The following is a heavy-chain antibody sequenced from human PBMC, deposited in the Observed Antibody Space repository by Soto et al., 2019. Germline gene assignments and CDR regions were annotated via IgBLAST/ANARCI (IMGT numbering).Heavy chain of an antibody. J-gene: IGHJ4*02. CDR2: IGTAGDT. D-gene: IGHD3-22*01. Sequence: HGGSLKLACAASGLTFSSCEMHWVRKNTGKGLEWVSAIGTAGDTYYPGSVRGRFTISRENAKNSLYLQMNSLRAGDTAVYYCARGALAPYYYESSDFDYWGQGTLVTVSS. CDR1: GLTFSSCE. V-gene: IGHV3-13*01. CDR3: ARGALAPYYYESSDFDY.